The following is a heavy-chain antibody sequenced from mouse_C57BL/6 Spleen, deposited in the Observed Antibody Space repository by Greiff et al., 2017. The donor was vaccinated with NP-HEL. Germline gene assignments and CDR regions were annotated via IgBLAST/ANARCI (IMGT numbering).Heavy chain of an antibody. V-gene: IGHV5-6*01. D-gene: IGHD2-4*01. CDR2: ISSGGSYT. CDR3: ARLYDDYDGYYFDY. CDR1: GFTFSSYG. J-gene: IGHJ2*01. Sequence: EVMLVESGGDLVKPGGSLKLSCAASGFTFSSYGMSWVRQTPDKRLEWVATISSGGSYTYYPDSVKGRFTISRDNAKNTLYLQMSSLKSDDTAMYYCARLYDDYDGYYFDYWGKGTTLTVSS.